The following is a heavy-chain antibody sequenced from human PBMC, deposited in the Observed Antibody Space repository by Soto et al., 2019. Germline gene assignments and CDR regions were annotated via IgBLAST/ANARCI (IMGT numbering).Heavy chain of an antibody. Sequence: PGESLKISCKGSGYSFTSYWIGWVRQMPGKGLEWMGIIYPGDSDTRYSPSFQGQVTISADKSISTAYLQWSSLKASDTAMYYCARLVPTSDYSNWYYYYSYMDVWGKGTTVTVSS. J-gene: IGHJ6*03. CDR2: IYPGDSDT. D-gene: IGHD4-4*01. V-gene: IGHV5-51*03. CDR3: ARLVPTSDYSNWYYYYSYMDV. CDR1: GYSFTSYW.